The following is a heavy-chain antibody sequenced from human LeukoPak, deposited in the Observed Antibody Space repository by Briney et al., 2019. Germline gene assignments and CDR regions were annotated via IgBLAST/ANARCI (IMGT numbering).Heavy chain of an antibody. CDR1: GGSLSGYY. V-gene: IGHV4-34*01. Sequence: SETLSLTCAVYGGSLSGYYWSWIRQPPGKGLELIGEINHSGSTNYNPSLKSRVTISLDTSKNQFSLKLSSVTAADTALYYCARYSSFYAFDIWGQGAMVTVSS. D-gene: IGHD1-26*01. CDR3: ARYSSFYAFDI. CDR2: INHSGST. J-gene: IGHJ3*02.